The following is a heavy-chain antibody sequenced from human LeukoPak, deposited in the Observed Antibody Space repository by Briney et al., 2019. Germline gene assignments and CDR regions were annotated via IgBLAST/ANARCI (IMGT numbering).Heavy chain of an antibody. CDR1: RGCISGFY. CDR2: IYYSGSS. J-gene: IGHJ4*02. V-gene: IGHV4-59*08. D-gene: IGHD3-10*01. CDR3: ARNRASGTPYFDY. Sequence: SETLSLTCTISRGCISGFYCSWVRQPPGKGLEWIGYIYYSGSSNYNPSLKSRVTISVDTSKDQFSLKLSSVTAADTAVYYCARNRASGTPYFDYWGQGLLVTVSS.